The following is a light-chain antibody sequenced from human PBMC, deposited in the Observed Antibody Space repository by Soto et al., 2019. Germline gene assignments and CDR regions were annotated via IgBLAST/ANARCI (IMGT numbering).Light chain of an antibody. CDR1: QGIRND. CDR3: LQHNTYPYT. V-gene: IGKV1-17*01. J-gene: IGKJ3*01. Sequence: DIQMTQSPSSLSASVGDRVTITCRASQGIRNDLDWYQQKPGKAPKRLIYAASSLQSGVPSRFSGSGYGTEFTLTISSLQPEDFATYYCLQHNTYPYTFGPGTKVDIE. CDR2: AAS.